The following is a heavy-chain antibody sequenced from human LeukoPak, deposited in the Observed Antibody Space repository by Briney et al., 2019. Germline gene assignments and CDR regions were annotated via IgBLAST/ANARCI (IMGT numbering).Heavy chain of an antibody. CDR1: GFTFGDYA. CDR2: IRSKAYGGTT. CDR3: TRGGDIVVVPAAKRRGNWFDP. Sequence: GGSLRLSCTASGFTFGDYAMSWVRQAPGKGLEWVGFIRSKAYGGTTEYAASVEGRFTISRDDSKNIAYLQMNSLKTEDTAVYYCTRGGDIVVVPAAKRRGNWFDPWGQGTLVTVSS. D-gene: IGHD2-2*01. J-gene: IGHJ5*02. V-gene: IGHV3-49*04.